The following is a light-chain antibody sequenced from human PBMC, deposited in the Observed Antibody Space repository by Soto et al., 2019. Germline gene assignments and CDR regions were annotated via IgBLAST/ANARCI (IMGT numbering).Light chain of an antibody. CDR2: DAS. V-gene: IGKV1-17*01. CDR3: LQHGSYPRT. CDR1: QGIRND. J-gene: IGKJ1*01. Sequence: DIQMTQSPSSLSASVGDRVIITCRAGQGIRNDLAWYQQKPGKAPRRLIYDASKLQDGVPSRFSGSGSGTEFTLTISSLQPEDIATYYCLQHGSYPRTFGQGTKVDIK.